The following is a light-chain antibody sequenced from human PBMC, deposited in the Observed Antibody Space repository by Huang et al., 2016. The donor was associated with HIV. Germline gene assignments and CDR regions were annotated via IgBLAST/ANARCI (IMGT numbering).Light chain of an antibody. Sequence: ELVLTQSPGTLSSSPGGAAVISCRANQSLDKGFLAWYRQKPGQAPELLIFEASKRPYDIPDRFVGRGSGTDFSLTINGLDPEDFAFYFCHHYGATQWAFGRGTRVEMK. V-gene: IGKV3-20*01. CDR1: QSLDKGF. CDR3: HHYGATQWA. CDR2: EAS. J-gene: IGKJ1*01.